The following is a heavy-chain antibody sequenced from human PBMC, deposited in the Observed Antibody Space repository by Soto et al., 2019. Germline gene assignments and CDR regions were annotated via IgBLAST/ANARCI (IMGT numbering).Heavy chain of an antibody. Sequence: SETLSLTCTVSGGSVSIGSYYWSWIRQPPGKGLEWIGYIYYSGSTNYNPTLKWRVPISVDTSKNQFTLKLSSVTAADTAVWYCAKVRRYFYWLQFGYWGQGTLVTVSS. CDR1: GGSVSIGSYY. D-gene: IGHD3-9*01. V-gene: IGHV4-61*01. CDR3: AKVRRYFYWLQFGY. CDR2: IYYSGST. J-gene: IGHJ4*02.